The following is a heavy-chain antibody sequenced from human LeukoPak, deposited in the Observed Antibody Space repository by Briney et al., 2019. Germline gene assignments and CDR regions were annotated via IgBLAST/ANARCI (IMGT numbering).Heavy chain of an antibody. CDR3: ARGYLTRDPELDY. V-gene: IGHV3-20*04. J-gene: IGHJ4*02. CDR1: GFTFDDYV. Sequence: PGGSLRLSCAASGFTFDDYVMSWVRQAPGKGLEWVSGINWNGGSTGYADALKGRFTISRNNAKNSLYLQMNSLRAAGTALYYCARGYLTRDPELDYWGQGTLVTVSS. D-gene: IGHD1-1*01. CDR2: INWNGGST.